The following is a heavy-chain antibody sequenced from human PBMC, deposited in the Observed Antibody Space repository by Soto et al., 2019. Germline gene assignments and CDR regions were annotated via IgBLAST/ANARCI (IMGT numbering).Heavy chain of an antibody. D-gene: IGHD3-22*01. CDR1: GGSISSGGYY. V-gene: IGHV4-31*03. CDR2: IYYSGST. CDR3: ARERDYDYSSGYYSETDE. Sequence: SETLSLTCTVSGGSISSGGYYWSWIRQHPGKGLEWIGYIYYSGSTYYNPSLKSRVTISVDTSKNQFSLKLSSVTAADTAVYYCARERDYDYSSGYYSETDEWGQGTLVTVSS. J-gene: IGHJ4*02.